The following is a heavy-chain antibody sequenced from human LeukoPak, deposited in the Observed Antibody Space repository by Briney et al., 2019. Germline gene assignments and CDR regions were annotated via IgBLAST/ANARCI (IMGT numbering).Heavy chain of an antibody. V-gene: IGHV3-7*03. CDR3: AKGEYGELY. Sequence: GGSLRLSCEASGFTFSSYWMSWVRQAPGKGLEWVANIKQDGSEKKYLDSVKGRFTISRDNAKNSMYLQMNSLRAEDTAVYYCAKGEYGELYWSQGTLVTVSS. D-gene: IGHD3-10*01. CDR2: IKQDGSEK. CDR1: GFTFSSYW. J-gene: IGHJ4*02.